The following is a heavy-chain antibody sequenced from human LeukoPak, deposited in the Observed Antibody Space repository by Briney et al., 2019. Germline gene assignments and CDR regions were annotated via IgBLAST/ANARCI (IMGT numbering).Heavy chain of an antibody. V-gene: IGHV3-7*03. D-gene: IGHD1-26*01. CDR2: IKQDGSEK. Sequence: GGSLRLSCAASGFTFRTYWMTWVRQAPGKGLEWVANIKQDGSEKYYVDSVKGRFTISGDNAKNSLYLQMNSLRAEDAAIYYCVRDRGTYRPIDYWGQGTLVTVSS. CDR3: VRDRGTYRPIDY. J-gene: IGHJ4*02. CDR1: GFTFRTYW.